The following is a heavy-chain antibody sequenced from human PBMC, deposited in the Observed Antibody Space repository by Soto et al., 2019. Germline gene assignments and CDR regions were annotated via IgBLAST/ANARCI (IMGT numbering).Heavy chain of an antibody. CDR2: FYHRGST. CDR1: GYSTSSGYY. CDR3: ARTNKRATIKEGINL. D-gene: IGHD5-12*01. V-gene: IGHV4-38-2*01. J-gene: IGHJ5*02. Sequence: SETLSLTCAVSGYSTSSGYYWGWIRQPPGKGLEWIGRFYHRGSTYYNPSLKSRVSISVDTSKNQFSLKLSSVTAADTAVYYCARTNKRATIKEGINLWGQGTLVTVSS.